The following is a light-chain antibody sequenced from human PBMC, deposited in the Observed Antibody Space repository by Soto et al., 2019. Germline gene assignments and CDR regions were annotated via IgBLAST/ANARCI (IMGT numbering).Light chain of an antibody. V-gene: IGLV2-11*01. J-gene: IGLJ1*01. CDR2: DVS. Sequence: QSALTQPRSVSGSPGQSVTISCTGTSSDVGNYKYVSWYQQHPAKAPKLLIYDVSKRPSGVPDRFSGSKSGNTASLTISGLQGEDEADYYCCSYTGNYLFGTGTKVTVL. CDR1: SSDVGNYKY. CDR3: CSYTGNYL.